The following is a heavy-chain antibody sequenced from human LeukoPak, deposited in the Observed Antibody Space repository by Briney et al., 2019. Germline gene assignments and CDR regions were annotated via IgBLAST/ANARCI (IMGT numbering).Heavy chain of an antibody. D-gene: IGHD2-15*01. J-gene: IGHJ5*02. Sequence: ASVKVSCKASGYTFTGYYMHWVRQAPGQGLEWMGWINPNSGGTNYAQKFQGRVTMTRDTSISTAYMELSRLRSDDTAVYYCAREYCSGGGCLGANWFDPWGQGTLVTVSS. CDR3: AREYCSGGGCLGANWFDP. CDR2: INPNSGGT. CDR1: GYTFTGYY. V-gene: IGHV1-2*02.